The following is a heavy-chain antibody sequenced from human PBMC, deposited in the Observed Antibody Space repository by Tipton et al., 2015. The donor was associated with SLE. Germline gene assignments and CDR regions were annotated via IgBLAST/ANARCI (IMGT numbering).Heavy chain of an antibody. CDR3: AREGLHYDILTGLLGRGDYFDH. Sequence: TLSLTCSVSGGAVLHNYWSWIRQPPGKGLEWIGYIHSSGTTKYNSSLRSRVTISVDTSKNQFSLRLTSVTAADAAVYYCAREGLHYDILTGLLGRGDYFDHWGQVALVTLSS. V-gene: IGHV4-59*02. J-gene: IGHJ4*02. CDR2: IHSSGTT. CDR1: GGAVLHNY. D-gene: IGHD3-9*01.